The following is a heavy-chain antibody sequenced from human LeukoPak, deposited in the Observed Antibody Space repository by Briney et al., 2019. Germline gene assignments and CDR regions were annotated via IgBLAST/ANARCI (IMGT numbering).Heavy chain of an antibody. J-gene: IGHJ4*02. CDR2: IYYSGST. CDR1: GGSISSRSYY. CDR3: ARQNSGSFDY. Sequence: SETLSLTCTVSGGSISSRSYYWGWIRQPPGKGLEWIGSIYYSGSTYYNPSLKSRVTISVDTSKNQFSLKLSSVTAADTAVYYCARQNSGSFDYWGQGTLVTVSS. V-gene: IGHV4-39*01. D-gene: IGHD1-26*01.